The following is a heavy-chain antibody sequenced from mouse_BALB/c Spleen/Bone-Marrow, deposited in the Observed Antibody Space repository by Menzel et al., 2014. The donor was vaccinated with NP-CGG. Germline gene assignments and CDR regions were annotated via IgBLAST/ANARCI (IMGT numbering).Heavy chain of an antibody. CDR2: ISYSGST. J-gene: IGHJ2*01. V-gene: IGHV3-8*02. CDR1: GESITSGY. D-gene: IGHD1-1*01. Sequence: VQLKESGPSLVKPSQTLSLTCSVTGESITSGYWNWIRKFPGNKLEYMGYISYSGSTYYNPSLKSRISITRDTSKNQYYLQLNSVTTEDTATYYCARYYGSTYGYYFDYWGQGTTLTVSS. CDR3: ARYYGSTYGYYFDY.